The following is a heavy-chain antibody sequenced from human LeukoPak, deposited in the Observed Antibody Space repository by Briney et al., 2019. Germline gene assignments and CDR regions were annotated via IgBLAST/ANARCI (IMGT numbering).Heavy chain of an antibody. V-gene: IGHV4-39*07. Sequence: SETLSLTCTVSGGSISSSSYYWGWVRQPPGKGLEWIGSIRYTHTGSTYYNPSLKSRVTISVDTSENQFSLTLRSVTAADTAVYYCARASRSGWNGDGFAIWGQGTMVTVSS. J-gene: IGHJ3*02. D-gene: IGHD6-19*01. CDR3: ARASRSGWNGDGFAI. CDR2: IRYTHTGST. CDR1: GGSISSSSYY.